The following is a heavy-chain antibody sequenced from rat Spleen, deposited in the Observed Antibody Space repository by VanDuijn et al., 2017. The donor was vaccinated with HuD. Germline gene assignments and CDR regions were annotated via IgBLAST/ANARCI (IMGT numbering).Heavy chain of an antibody. CDR2: MSHDGGGT. D-gene: IGHD1-1*01. J-gene: IGHJ3*01. CDR3: TRLYYSNWFAY. Sequence: EVQLVESGGGLVQPGGSLKLSCGASGFTFSDYYMAWVRQAPTKGLEWVASMSHDGGGTYYGDSVKGRFTISRDNAKSSLYLQMDSLRSEDTATYYCTRLYYSNWFAYWGQGTLVTVSS. CDR1: GFTFSDYY. V-gene: IGHV5-20*01.